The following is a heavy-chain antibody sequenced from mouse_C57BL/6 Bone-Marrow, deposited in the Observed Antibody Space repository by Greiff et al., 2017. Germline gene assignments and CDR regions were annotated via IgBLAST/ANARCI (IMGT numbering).Heavy chain of an antibody. D-gene: IGHD1-1*02. CDR1: YTFSRRVH. V-gene: IGHV1-87*01. Sequence: QVQLKQSGPELARPWASVKISCQAFYTFSRRVHFAIRDTNYWLQWVKQRPRQGLEWIGAIYPGNGDTSYNQKVTCKATLTADKSSRTAYMQLSSLTSEESAVYYCAIYGPLAYWGQGTLVTVSA. CDR2: RQGLEWIG. J-gene: IGHJ3*01. CDR3: SEESAVYYCAIYGPLAY.